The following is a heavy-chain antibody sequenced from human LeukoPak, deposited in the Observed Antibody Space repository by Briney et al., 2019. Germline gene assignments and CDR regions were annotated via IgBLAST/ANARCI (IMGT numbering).Heavy chain of an antibody. J-gene: IGHJ5*02. CDR3: AAITVTTSATWFDP. Sequence: SETLSLTCTVSGGSISGGTYYWSWIRQPAGKGLEWIGRIYTSGSTNYNPSLKSRVTISVDTSKNQFSLKLNSVTAADTGVYYCAAITVTTSATWFDPWGQGTLVTVSS. V-gene: IGHV4-61*02. CDR1: GGSISGGTYY. CDR2: IYTSGST. D-gene: IGHD1-7*01.